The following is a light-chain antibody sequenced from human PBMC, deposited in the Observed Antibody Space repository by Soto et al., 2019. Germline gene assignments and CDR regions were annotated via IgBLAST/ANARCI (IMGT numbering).Light chain of an antibody. J-gene: IGKJ2*01. CDR2: DAA. CDR1: QSISSW. V-gene: IGKV1-5*01. CDR3: EEYNSYSYS. Sequence: DIQMTQSPSTLSASVGDRVTITCRASQSISSWLAWYQQKPGKAPKLLIYDAASLESGVPSRCSGSGSGTAFTLTISSLQPDDFATYYCEEYNSYSYSFGQGTKVEIK.